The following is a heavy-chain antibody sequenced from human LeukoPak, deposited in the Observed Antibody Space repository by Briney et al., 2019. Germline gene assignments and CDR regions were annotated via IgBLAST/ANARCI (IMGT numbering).Heavy chain of an antibody. V-gene: IGHV1-18*01. D-gene: IGHD6-19*01. J-gene: IGHJ4*02. CDR1: GYTFTSYG. CDR2: ISAYNGNT. Sequence: ASVKVSCKASGYTFTSYGISWVRQAPGQGLEWMGWISAYNGNTNYAQKLQGRVTMTTDTSTSTAYMELRSLRSDDTAVYYRARGLSSARTTGMGYWGQGTLVTVSS. CDR3: ARGLSSARTTGMGY.